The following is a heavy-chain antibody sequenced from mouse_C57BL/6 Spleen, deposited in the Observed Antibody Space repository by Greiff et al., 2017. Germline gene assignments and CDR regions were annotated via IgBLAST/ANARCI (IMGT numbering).Heavy chain of an antibody. Sequence: QVQLQQSGAELARPGASVKLSCKASGYTFTSYGISWVKQRTGQGLEWIGEIYPRSGNTYYNEKFKGKATLTADKSSSTALMELRSLTSEDSAVYFCARERYYGSSLYYYAMDYWGQGTSVTVSS. V-gene: IGHV1-81*01. D-gene: IGHD1-1*01. CDR1: GYTFTSYG. CDR3: ARERYYGSSLYYYAMDY. J-gene: IGHJ4*01. CDR2: IYPRSGNT.